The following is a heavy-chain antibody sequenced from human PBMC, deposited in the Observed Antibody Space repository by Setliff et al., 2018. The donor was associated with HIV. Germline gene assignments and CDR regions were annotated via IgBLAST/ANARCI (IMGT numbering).Heavy chain of an antibody. J-gene: IGHJ4*02. V-gene: IGHV4-39*01. CDR3: ARQGLTMNPGVPAPILYFFDY. CDR1: GGSIISSSYY. CDR2: MYYRGTT. D-gene: IGHD3-10*01. Sequence: LSLTCTVSGGSIISSSYYWGWIRLPPGKGLEWIGSMYYRGTTYNNPSLKSRVTFSADTSKNQFSLNLNSVTATDTAVYSCARQGLTMNPGVPAPILYFFDYWGQGILVTVSS.